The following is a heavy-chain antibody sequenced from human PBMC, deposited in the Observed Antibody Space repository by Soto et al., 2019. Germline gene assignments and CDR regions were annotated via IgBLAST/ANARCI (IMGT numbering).Heavy chain of an antibody. D-gene: IGHD6-13*01. Sequence: GGSLRLSCAASGFTFSSYSMNWVLQAPWKGLEWVSYISSSSSTIYYADSVKGRFTISRDNAKNSLYLQMNSLRDEDTAVYYCARGGSSWYERDDAFDIWGQGTMVTVSS. CDR3: ARGGSSWYERDDAFDI. J-gene: IGHJ3*02. CDR2: ISSSSSTI. V-gene: IGHV3-48*02. CDR1: GFTFSSYS.